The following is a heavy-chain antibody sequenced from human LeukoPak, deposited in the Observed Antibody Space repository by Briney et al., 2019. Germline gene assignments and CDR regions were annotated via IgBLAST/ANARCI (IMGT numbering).Heavy chain of an antibody. CDR2: ISSSSSYI. CDR1: GFTFSSYS. CDR3: ARSSSGSYYFAFDI. Sequence: GGSLRLSCAASGFTFSSYSINWVRQAPGKGLEWVSSISSSSSYIYYADSVKGRFTISRDNAKNSLYLQMNSLRAEDTAVYYCARSSSGSYYFAFDIWGQGTMVTVSS. V-gene: IGHV3-21*01. J-gene: IGHJ3*02. D-gene: IGHD1-26*01.